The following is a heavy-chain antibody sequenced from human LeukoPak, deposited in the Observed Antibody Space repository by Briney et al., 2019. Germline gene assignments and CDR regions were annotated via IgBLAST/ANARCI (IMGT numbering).Heavy chain of an antibody. V-gene: IGHV1-69*04. Sequence: ASVKVSCKASGCTFSSYAVSWVRQAPGQGLEWMGRIIPILGIANYAQKFQGRVTITADKSTSTAYMELSSLRSEDTAVYYCARDPGSSWSPNWFDPWGQGTLVTVSS. CDR1: GCTFSSYA. CDR2: IIPILGIA. J-gene: IGHJ5*02. CDR3: ARDPGSSWSPNWFDP. D-gene: IGHD6-13*01.